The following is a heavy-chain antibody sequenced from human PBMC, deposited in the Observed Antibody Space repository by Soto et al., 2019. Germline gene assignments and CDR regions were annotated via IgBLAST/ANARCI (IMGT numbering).Heavy chain of an antibody. Sequence: SETLSLTCTVSGGSISSGGYYWSWIRQHPGKGLEWIGYIYYSGSTYYNPSLRSRVTISVDTSKNQFSLKLSSVTAADTAVYYCARGGAMVRGVISWFDPWGQGTLVTVSS. D-gene: IGHD3-10*01. CDR1: GGSISSGGYY. CDR3: ARGGAMVRGVISWFDP. J-gene: IGHJ5*02. CDR2: IYYSGST. V-gene: IGHV4-31*03.